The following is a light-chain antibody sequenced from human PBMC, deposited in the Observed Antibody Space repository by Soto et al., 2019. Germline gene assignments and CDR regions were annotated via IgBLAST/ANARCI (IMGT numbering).Light chain of an antibody. Sequence: QSALTQPASVSGSPGQSITISCTGTSSDVGSYNLLSWYQQHPGKAPKLVIYEVSKRPSGISNRFSGSKSGNTASLTISGLQAEDEADYYCCSYAASSTYVFGAGTKVTVL. V-gene: IGLV2-23*02. J-gene: IGLJ1*01. CDR2: EVS. CDR3: CSYAASSTYV. CDR1: SSDVGSYNL.